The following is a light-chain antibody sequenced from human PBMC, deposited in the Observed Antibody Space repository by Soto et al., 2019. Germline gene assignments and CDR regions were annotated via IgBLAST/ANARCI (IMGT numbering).Light chain of an antibody. CDR1: QSVLYSSNNKNY. J-gene: IGKJ1*01. Sequence: DIVMTQSPDSLAVSLGERATINCKSSQSVLYSSNNKNYLAWYQQKPGQPPKLLIYWASTRESGVPDRFSGSGSGTDFTLTISRLQAADVAVYYCQQYYSTPQTFGQGTTVEIK. CDR3: QQYYSTPQT. V-gene: IGKV4-1*01. CDR2: WAS.